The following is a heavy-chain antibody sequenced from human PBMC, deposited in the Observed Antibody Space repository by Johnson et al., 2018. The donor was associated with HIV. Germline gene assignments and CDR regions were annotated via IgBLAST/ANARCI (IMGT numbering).Heavy chain of an antibody. D-gene: IGHD3-3*02. CDR2: IYSGGSK. J-gene: IGHJ3*02. CDR1: GFTVSSNY. CDR3: AKDRETFLEWLDAFDI. V-gene: IGHV3-53*01. Sequence: EVQLVESGGGLIQPGGSLRLSCAASGFTVSSNYMSWVRQAPGKGLEWVSVIYSGGSKYYADSVKGRFTISRDNSKNTLYLQMNSLRAEDTAVYYCAKDRETFLEWLDAFDIWGQGTMVTVSS.